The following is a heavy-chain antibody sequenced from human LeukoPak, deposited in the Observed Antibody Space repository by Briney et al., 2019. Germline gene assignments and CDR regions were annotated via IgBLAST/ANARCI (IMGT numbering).Heavy chain of an antibody. CDR3: ARGEGSTWHFDY. Sequence: SETLSLTCTVSGGSLSSYYWSWIRQPPGKGLEWIGYIYYSGNTYYNPSLKSRVTISADTSKNKFSLKLSSVTAADTAVYYCARGEGSTWHFDYWGQGTLVTVSS. CDR1: GGSLSSYY. V-gene: IGHV4-59*01. CDR2: IYYSGNT. D-gene: IGHD2-2*01. J-gene: IGHJ4*02.